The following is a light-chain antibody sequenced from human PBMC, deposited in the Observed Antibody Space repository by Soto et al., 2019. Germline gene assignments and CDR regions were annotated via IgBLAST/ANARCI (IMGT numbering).Light chain of an antibody. V-gene: IGKV1-39*01. CDR1: QSVSSN. J-gene: IGKJ4*01. CDR2: GAS. CDR3: QQSYSRPLT. Sequence: EIVMTQSPSSLSASTGDRATLTCRASQSVSSNLDWYQQKPGQAPKLLIYGASTRASGVPARFSGSGSGTDFTLTISSLQSEDFAVYYCQQSYSRPLTFGGGTKVDIK.